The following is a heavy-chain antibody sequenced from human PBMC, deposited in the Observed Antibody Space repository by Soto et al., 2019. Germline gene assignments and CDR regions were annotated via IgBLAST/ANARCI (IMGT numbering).Heavy chain of an antibody. CDR3: ARDRPLRGSRTDAFDI. J-gene: IGHJ3*02. CDR2: ISSSGSTI. D-gene: IGHD6-13*01. Sequence: LRLSCAASGFTFSDYYMSWIRQAPGKGLEWVSYISSSGSTIYYADSVKGRFTISRDNAKNSLYLQMNSLRAEDTAVYYCARDRPLRGSRTDAFDIWGQGTMVTVSS. CDR1: GFTFSDYY. V-gene: IGHV3-11*01.